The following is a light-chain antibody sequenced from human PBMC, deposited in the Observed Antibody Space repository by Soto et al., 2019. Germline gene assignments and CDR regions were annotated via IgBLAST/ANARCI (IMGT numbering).Light chain of an antibody. CDR3: SAWDASLNCYV. CDR1: SSNIGSKT. J-gene: IGLJ1*01. V-gene: IGLV1-44*01. Sequence: QSVLTQPPSASGTPGQRVTISCSGSSSNIGSKTVNWYQQVPGTVPKLLIYNSYQRPSGVPDRFSGSKSGTSASLAISGLQSEDEADDSCSAWDASLNCYVFGTGTKFTVL. CDR2: NSY.